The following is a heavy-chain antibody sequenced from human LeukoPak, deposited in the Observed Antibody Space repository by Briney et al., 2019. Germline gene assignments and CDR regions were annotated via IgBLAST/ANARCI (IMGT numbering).Heavy chain of an antibody. J-gene: IGHJ4*02. CDR3: ARDRAGYYFDY. V-gene: IGHV3-53*01. CDR1: GFTVSSNY. Sequence: GGSLRLSCAASGFTVSSNYMSWVRQAPGKGLEWVSVIYTGGYTYYADSVKGRFTISRDNSKNALYLQMNGLRAEDTAVYYCARDRAGYYFDYWAREPWSPSP. CDR2: IYTGGYT. D-gene: IGHD2-15*01.